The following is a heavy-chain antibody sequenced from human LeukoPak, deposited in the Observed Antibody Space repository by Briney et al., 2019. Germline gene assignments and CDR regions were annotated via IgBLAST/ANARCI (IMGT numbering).Heavy chain of an antibody. V-gene: IGHV2-5*02. CDR1: GFSLSTSGVG. CDR3: AHRRGNWGSFDS. Sequence: SGPTLVNPTQTLTLTGTFSGFSLSTSGVGVGWIRQPPGKALEWLALIYWDDDKRYSPSLKTRLTITKDTSKNQVVLTMTNMDPVDTATFYCAHRRGNWGSFDSWGQGTLVTVSS. CDR2: IYWDDDK. J-gene: IGHJ4*02. D-gene: IGHD7-27*01.